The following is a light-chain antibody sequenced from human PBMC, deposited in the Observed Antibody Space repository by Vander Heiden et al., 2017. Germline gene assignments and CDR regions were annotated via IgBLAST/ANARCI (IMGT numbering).Light chain of an antibody. CDR3: QVWDSSSVHVI. Sequence: SYVLTQPPSVSVAPGQTARITCGGHNIGSNSVHWYQQKPGQAPVLVVYDDSDRPSGIPERFSGSNPGNTATLTLSRVEAGDEADYSCQVWDSSSVHVIFGGGTKLTVL. V-gene: IGLV3-21*02. J-gene: IGLJ2*01. CDR1: NIGSNS. CDR2: DDS.